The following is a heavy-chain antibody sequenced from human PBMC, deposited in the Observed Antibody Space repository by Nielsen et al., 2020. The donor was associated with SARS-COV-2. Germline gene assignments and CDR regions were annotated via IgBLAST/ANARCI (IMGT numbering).Heavy chain of an antibody. D-gene: IGHD6-19*01. V-gene: IGHV4-34*01. Sequence: SQTLSLTCAVYGGSFSGYYWSWIRQPPGKGLEWIGEINHSGSTNYNPSLKSRVTISVDTSKNQFSLKLSSVTAADTAVYYCARGPSSDSSGWYSDYWGQGTLVTVSS. CDR1: GGSFSGYY. CDR3: ARGPSSDSSGWYSDY. J-gene: IGHJ4*02. CDR2: INHSGST.